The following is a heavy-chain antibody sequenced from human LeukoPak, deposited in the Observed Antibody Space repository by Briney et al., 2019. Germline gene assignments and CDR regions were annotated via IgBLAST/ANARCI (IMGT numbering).Heavy chain of an antibody. D-gene: IGHD5-24*01. CDR3: ARGRDGYNLVDAFDI. CDR2: ISATGGTT. J-gene: IGHJ3*02. CDR1: GFTFSSYG. V-gene: IGHV3-23*01. Sequence: PGGSLRLSCAASGFTFSSYGMSWVRQAPGKGLEWVSAISATGGTTYYADSLRGRFTISRDNAKKSLYLQMNSLRAEDTAVYYCARGRDGYNLVDAFDIWGQGIMVTVSS.